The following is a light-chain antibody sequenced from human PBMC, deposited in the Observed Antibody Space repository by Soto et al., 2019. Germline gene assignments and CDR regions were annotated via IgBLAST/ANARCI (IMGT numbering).Light chain of an antibody. Sequence: QSALTQPASVSGSPGQSITISCTGTSSAVGSYNLVSWYQQYPGKAPKLMIYEDSKRPPWVSNRFSGSQSGDTASLTISGLQAEDEADYYCCSYAGSRSLFGGGTKVTVL. V-gene: IGLV2-23*01. CDR3: CSYAGSRSL. CDR1: SSAVGSYNL. J-gene: IGLJ2*01. CDR2: EDS.